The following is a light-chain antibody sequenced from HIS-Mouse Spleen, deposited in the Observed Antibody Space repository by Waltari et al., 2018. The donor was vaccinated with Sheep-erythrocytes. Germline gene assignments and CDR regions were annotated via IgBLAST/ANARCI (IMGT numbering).Light chain of an antibody. CDR3: QSADSSGTYPV. J-gene: IGLJ2*01. Sequence: SYELTQPPSVSVSPGQTARITCSGDALPKQSAYRYQQKPGQAPVLVIYKDSGRPSGIPERFSGSSSGTTVTLTISGVQAEDEADYYCQSADSSGTYPVFGGGTKLTVL. CDR1: ALPKQS. CDR2: KDS. V-gene: IGLV3-25*03.